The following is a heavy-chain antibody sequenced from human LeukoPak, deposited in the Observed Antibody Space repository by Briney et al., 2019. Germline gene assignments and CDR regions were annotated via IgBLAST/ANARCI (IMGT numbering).Heavy chain of an antibody. V-gene: IGHV4-59*01. D-gene: IGHD5-18*01. J-gene: IGHJ4*02. CDR1: GGSIGSYY. CDR3: ARVDTAMEIDY. CDR2: IYYSGST. Sequence: PSETLSLTCTVSGGSIGSYYWSWIRQPPGKGVEWIGYIYYSGSTNYNPSLKSRVTISVDTSKNQFSLKLSSVTAADTAVYYCARVDTAMEIDYWGQGTLVTVSS.